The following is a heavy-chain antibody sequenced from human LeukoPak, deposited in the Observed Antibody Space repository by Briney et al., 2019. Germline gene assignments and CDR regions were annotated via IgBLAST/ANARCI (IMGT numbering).Heavy chain of an antibody. J-gene: IGHJ4*02. CDR1: GFTFSRSG. D-gene: IGHD3-9*01. V-gene: IGHV3-30*03. Sequence: GGSLRLSCAASGFTFSRSGMHWVRQAPGKGLEWVAVKSYDGSNKYYADSVKGRFTISRDNSKNTLYLQMNSLRAEDTAVYYCARDLRGDFDWLFDYWGQGTLVTVSS. CDR3: ARDLRGDFDWLFDY. CDR2: KSYDGSNK.